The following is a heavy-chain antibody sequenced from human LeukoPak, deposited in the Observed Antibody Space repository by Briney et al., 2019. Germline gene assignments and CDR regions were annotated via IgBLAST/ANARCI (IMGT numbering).Heavy chain of an antibody. D-gene: IGHD4-17*01. CDR1: GFTFSTYA. Sequence: PGGSLRLSCAASGFTFSTYAMHWVRQAPGMGLEYVSAISHNGVGTYYANSVKDRFTISRDNSKNTLFLQMGSLRAEDLAVYYCAREIYGDSDTYYFDYWGQGTLVTVSS. CDR2: ISHNGVGT. J-gene: IGHJ4*02. V-gene: IGHV3-64*01. CDR3: AREIYGDSDTYYFDY.